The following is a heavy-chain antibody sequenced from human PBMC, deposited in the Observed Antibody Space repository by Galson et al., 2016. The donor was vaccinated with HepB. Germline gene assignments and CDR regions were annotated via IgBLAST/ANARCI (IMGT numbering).Heavy chain of an antibody. CDR3: AKDYYDTGPHYRPNFDY. CDR2: IGGNGIDT. V-gene: IGHV3-23*01. CDR1: GFTFSNYA. D-gene: IGHD3-22*01. J-gene: IGHJ4*02. Sequence: SLRLSCAASGFTFSNYAMTWVRQAPEKGLEWVSAIGGNGIDTYYADSVKGRFTTSRDNSKNTLYLILNSLRVEDTAVYFCAKDYYDTGPHYRPNFDYWGQGALVTASS.